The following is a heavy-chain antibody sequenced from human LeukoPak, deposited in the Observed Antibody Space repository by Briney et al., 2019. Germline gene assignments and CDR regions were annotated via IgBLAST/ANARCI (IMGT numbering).Heavy chain of an antibody. CDR1: GYTFINYD. Sequence: ASVKVSCKASGYTFINYDINWVRQATGQGLEWMGWMNPNSGNTGYAQRFQGRVTMTRDTSITTAYMELSSLRSEDTAVYYCARGGTEGLWPDYWGQGTLVTVST. CDR3: ARGGTEGLWPDY. CDR2: MNPNSGNT. V-gene: IGHV1-8*01. J-gene: IGHJ4*02. D-gene: IGHD2-21*01.